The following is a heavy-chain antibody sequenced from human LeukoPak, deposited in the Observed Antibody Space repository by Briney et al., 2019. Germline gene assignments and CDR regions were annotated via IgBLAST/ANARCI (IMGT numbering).Heavy chain of an antibody. D-gene: IGHD3-3*01. CDR3: ARHTIFGLKENNWFDP. CDR2: INPNSGGT. J-gene: IGHJ5*02. Sequence: ASVKVSCKASGYTFTGYYMHWVRQAPGQGLEWMGWINPNSGGTNYAQKFQGRVTMTRDTSISTAYMELSRLRSDDTAVYYCARHTIFGLKENNWFDPWGQGTLVTVSS. CDR1: GYTFTGYY. V-gene: IGHV1-2*02.